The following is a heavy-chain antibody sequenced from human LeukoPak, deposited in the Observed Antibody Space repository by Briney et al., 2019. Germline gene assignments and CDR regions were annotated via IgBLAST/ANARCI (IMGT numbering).Heavy chain of an antibody. CDR1: GFTFSSYS. CDR2: ISSSSSTI. V-gene: IGHV3-48*01. D-gene: IGHD2-2*02. CDR3: ARSDCSSTSCYRERRPGDI. J-gene: IGHJ3*02. Sequence: PGGSLRLSCAASGFTFSSYSMNWVRQAPGKGLEWVSYISSSSSTIYYADSVKGRFTISRDNAKNSLYLQMNSLRAEDTAVYYCARSDCSSTSCYRERRPGDIWGQGTMVTVSS.